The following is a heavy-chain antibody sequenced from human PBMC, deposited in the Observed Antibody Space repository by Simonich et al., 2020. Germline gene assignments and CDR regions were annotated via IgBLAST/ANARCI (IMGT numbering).Heavy chain of an antibody. CDR3: ARHAGFAFDI. CDR2: IYYRGSP. J-gene: IGHJ3*02. V-gene: IGHV4-39*01. CDR1: GGSISSSSYY. D-gene: IGHD6-13*01. Sequence: QLQLQESGPGLVKPSETLSLTCTVSGGSISSSSYYWGWLRQPPGKGLGWIGSIYYRGSPYYNPSLKSRVPLSVDTAKNQFSRKLSAVTAADTAVYYCARHAGFAFDIWGQGTMVTVSS.